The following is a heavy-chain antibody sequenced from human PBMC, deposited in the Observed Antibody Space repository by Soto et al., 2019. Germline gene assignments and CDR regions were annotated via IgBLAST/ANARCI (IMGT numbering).Heavy chain of an antibody. CDR3: ARDPGHYYDSSGYPLGWFDP. Sequence: PGGSLRLSCAASGFTFSSYGMHWVRQAPGKGLEWVAVIWYDGSNEYYADSVKGRFTISRDNSNNTLYLQMNSLTAEDTAVYYCARDPGHYYDSSGYPLGWFDPWGRGTLVTVSS. J-gene: IGHJ5*02. CDR2: IWYDGSNE. CDR1: GFTFSSYG. V-gene: IGHV3-33*01. D-gene: IGHD3-22*01.